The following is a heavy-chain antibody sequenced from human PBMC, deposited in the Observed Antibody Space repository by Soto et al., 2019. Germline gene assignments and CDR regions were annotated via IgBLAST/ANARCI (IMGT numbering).Heavy chain of an antibody. Sequence: AASVKVSCKASGYTFTGYYMHCVRQAPGQGLEWMGWINPNSGGTNYAQKFQGRVTMTRDTSISTAYMELSRLRSDDTAVYYCARDHSSSWYLYYYGMDVWGQGTTVTVSS. CDR3: ARDHSSSWYLYYYGMDV. J-gene: IGHJ6*02. V-gene: IGHV1-2*02. CDR2: INPNSGGT. D-gene: IGHD6-13*01. CDR1: GYTFTGYY.